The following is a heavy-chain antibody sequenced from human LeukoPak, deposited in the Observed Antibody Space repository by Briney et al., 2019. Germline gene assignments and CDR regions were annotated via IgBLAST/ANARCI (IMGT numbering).Heavy chain of an antibody. J-gene: IGHJ6*02. Sequence: SETLSLTCTVSGGSISSYYWSWLRQPPGKGLEWIGYIYYSGSTKYNPSLKSRVTISVDTSKNQFPMNVSSVTAADTAVYYCARHDSVVYYGMDVWGQGTTVTVSS. V-gene: IGHV4-59*08. CDR3: ARHDSVVYYGMDV. D-gene: IGHD2-21*02. CDR2: IYYSGST. CDR1: GGSISSYY.